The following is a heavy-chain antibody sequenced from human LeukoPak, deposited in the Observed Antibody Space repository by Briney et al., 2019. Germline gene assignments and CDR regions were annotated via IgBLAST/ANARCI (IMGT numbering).Heavy chain of an antibody. CDR2: IYPGDSET. D-gene: IGHD2-2*02. Sequence: GESLKISCKGSGYSFTSNWIGWVRQMPGKGLEWMGIIYPGDSETTYRPSFQGQVTISADKSITTAYLQWDSLKASDTAMYYCARSGTSTSPYRDWGQGTMVTVSS. CDR3: ARSGTSTSPYRD. V-gene: IGHV5-51*01. J-gene: IGHJ3*01. CDR1: GYSFTSNW.